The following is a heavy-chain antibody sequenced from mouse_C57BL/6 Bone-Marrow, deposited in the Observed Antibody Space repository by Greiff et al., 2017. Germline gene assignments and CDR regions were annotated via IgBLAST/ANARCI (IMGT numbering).Heavy chain of an antibody. D-gene: IGHD4-1*01. J-gene: IGHJ2*01. CDR3: AKAGNYFDD. V-gene: IGHV1-59*01. CDR1: GYTFTSYW. Sequence: VQLQQPGAELVRPGTSVKLSCKASGYTFTSYWLHWVKQRPGQGLEWIGVIDPSDSYTNYNQKFKGKATLTVDTSSSTSYMQLSSLTSEDSAVYYCAKAGNYFDDWGQGTTLTVTS. CDR2: IDPSDSYT.